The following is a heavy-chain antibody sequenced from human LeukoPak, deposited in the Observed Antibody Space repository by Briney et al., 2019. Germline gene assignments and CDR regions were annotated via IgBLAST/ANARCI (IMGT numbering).Heavy chain of an antibody. V-gene: IGHV4-39*07. Sequence: SETLSVTCTVSGDSISTGTFHWGWIRRPPEKGLEWIASISSSGTTYYNPSLKSRVTLSVDKSKNQFSLKLTSMTAADTAVYYCARDGNYYLFDYWGQGTLVTVSS. D-gene: IGHD1-26*01. CDR1: GDSISTGTFH. CDR3: ARDGNYYLFDY. CDR2: ISSSGTT. J-gene: IGHJ4*02.